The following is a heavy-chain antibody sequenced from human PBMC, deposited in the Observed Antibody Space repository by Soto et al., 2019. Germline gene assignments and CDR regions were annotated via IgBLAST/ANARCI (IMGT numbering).Heavy chain of an antibody. CDR1: GFTFSSYS. J-gene: IGHJ5*02. D-gene: IGHD2-21*02. CDR3: ARDPRTSVVVTANWFAP. V-gene: IGHV3-21*01. CDR2: ISPSSTYI. Sequence: EVQLVESGGGLVKPGGSLRLSCAASGFTFSSYSMNWVRQAPGKGLEWVSSISPSSTYIYYADPVKGRFTISRDNAKNSLKLQMNSVRAEDTPVYYCARDPRTSVVVTANWFAPWGQGTLVTVSS.